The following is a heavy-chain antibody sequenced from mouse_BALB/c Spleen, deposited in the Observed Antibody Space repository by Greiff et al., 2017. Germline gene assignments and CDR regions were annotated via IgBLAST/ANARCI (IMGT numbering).Heavy chain of an antibody. V-gene: IGHV14-3*02. CDR3: AYSLLGFFGD. J-gene: IGHJ2*01. CDR1: GFNIKDTY. D-gene: IGHD1-2*01. Sequence: EVQLQQSGAELVKPGASVKLSCTASGFNIKDTYMHWVKQRPEQGLEWIGRIDPANGNTKYDPKFQGKATITADTSSNTAYLQLSSLTSEDTAVYYCAYSLLGFFGDWGQGTTLTVSS. CDR2: IDPANGNT.